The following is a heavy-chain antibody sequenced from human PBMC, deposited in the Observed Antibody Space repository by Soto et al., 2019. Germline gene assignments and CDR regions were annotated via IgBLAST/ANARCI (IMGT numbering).Heavy chain of an antibody. CDR3: ARNDKSGLDY. D-gene: IGHD1-1*01. CDR1: GYSFTTYY. Sequence: QVQLVQSGAEVKKPGASMQVSCKASGYSFTTYYIHWVRQAPGQGLEWVGLINPSGGSTSYAQKFQGRVTMTRDTSTSTVYMELRSLRSEDTAVYYCARNDKSGLDYWGQGTLVTVSS. J-gene: IGHJ4*02. CDR2: INPSGGST. V-gene: IGHV1-46*01.